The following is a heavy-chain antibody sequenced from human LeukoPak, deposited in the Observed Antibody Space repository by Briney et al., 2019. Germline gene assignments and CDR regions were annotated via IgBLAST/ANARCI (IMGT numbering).Heavy chain of an antibody. V-gene: IGHV4-61*02. CDR1: LGSHISGRYY. J-gene: IGHJ4*02. CDR2: IYKCGSP. D-gene: IGHD6-19*01. Sequence: SETLSLTCTVSLGSHISGRYYGSWIRQPAGKGLGWLGRIYKCGSPNYNPSLKSRVTISVDTSKNQFSLKLSSVTAADTAVYYCAREAVARSAFVYWGEGTLVTVSS. CDR3: AREAVARSAFVY.